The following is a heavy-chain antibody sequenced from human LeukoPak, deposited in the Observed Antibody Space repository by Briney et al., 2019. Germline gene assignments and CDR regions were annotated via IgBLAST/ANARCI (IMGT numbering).Heavy chain of an antibody. CDR3: AKEAIKTYYYDSSGHFDY. D-gene: IGHD3-22*01. J-gene: IGHJ4*02. Sequence: GGSLRLSRAASGFTFSSYAMSWVRQAPGKGLEWVSAISGSGGSTYYADSVKGRFTISRDNSKNTLYLQMNSLRAEDTAVYYCAKEAIKTYYYDSSGHFDYWGQGTLVTVSS. CDR1: GFTFSSYA. V-gene: IGHV3-23*01. CDR2: ISGSGGST.